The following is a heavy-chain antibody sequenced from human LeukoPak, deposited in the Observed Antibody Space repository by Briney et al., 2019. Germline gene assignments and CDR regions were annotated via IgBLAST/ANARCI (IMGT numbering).Heavy chain of an antibody. V-gene: IGHV5-51*01. CDR1: GYSFTSYW. CDR3: ARVNCSGGSCYEYFQH. J-gene: IGHJ1*01. D-gene: IGHD2-15*01. Sequence: GESLKISCKGSGYSFTSYWIGWVRQMPGKGLEWMGIIYPGGSDTRYSPSFQGQVTISADKSISTAYLQWSSLKASDTAMYYCARVNCSGGSCYEYFQHWGQGTLVTVSS. CDR2: IYPGGSDT.